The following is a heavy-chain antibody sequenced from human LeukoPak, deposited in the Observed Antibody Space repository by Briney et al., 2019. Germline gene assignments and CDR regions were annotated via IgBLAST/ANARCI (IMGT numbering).Heavy chain of an antibody. V-gene: IGHV4-34*01. J-gene: IGHJ4*01. CDR2: INHSGST. Sequence: SETLSLTCIVYGGSFSGYYWSWIRQPPGKGLEWIGEINHSGSTNYNPSLKSRVTISVDISKNQFSLELSSVTAADTTVYYCARSDYGDYEGQYYFDYWGQEPWSPSPQ. CDR3: ARSDYGDYEGQYYFDY. CDR1: GGSFSGYY. D-gene: IGHD4-17*01.